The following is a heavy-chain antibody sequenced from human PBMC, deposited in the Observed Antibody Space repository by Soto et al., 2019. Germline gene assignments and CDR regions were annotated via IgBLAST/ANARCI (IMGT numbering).Heavy chain of an antibody. D-gene: IGHD2-8*01. CDR3: ARVRCFNGLCHTADYGMDV. J-gene: IGHJ6*02. V-gene: IGHV1-69*13. CDR1: GDVFRSYG. Sequence: SVKVCCKASGDVFRSYGIKWVRQATGQGLEWMGGIIPISGTTNYAQKFQGRVAITADESTDTVYMELSRLRSEDTAVYFCARVRCFNGLCHTADYGMDVWGQGTTVTVSS. CDR2: IIPISGTT.